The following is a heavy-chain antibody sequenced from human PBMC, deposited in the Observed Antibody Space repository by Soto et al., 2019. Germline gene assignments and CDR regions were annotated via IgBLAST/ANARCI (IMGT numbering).Heavy chain of an antibody. CDR2: IGTAGDT. V-gene: IGHV3-13*01. D-gene: IGHD6-13*01. J-gene: IGHJ3*02. Sequence: GGSLRLSCAASGFTFSSYDMHWVRQATGKGLEWVSAIGTAGDTYYPGSVKGRFTISRENAKNSLYLQMNSLRAGDTAVYYCARGVTAAVGFAFDIWGQGTMVTVSS. CDR3: ARGVTAAVGFAFDI. CDR1: GFTFSSYD.